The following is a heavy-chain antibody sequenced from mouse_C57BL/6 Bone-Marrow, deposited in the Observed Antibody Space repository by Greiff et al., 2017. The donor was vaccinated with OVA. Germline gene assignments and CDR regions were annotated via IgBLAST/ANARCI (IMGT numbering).Heavy chain of an antibody. Sequence: VQLQQSGAELVRPGASVKLSCTASGFNIKDDYMHWVKQRPEQGLEWIGWIDPENGDTEYASKFQGKATITADTSSNTAYLQLSSLTSEDTAVYYCTTSGSYDYDGWYFDVWGTGTTVTVSS. CDR2: IDPENGDT. CDR3: TTSGSYDYDGWYFDV. V-gene: IGHV14-4*01. J-gene: IGHJ1*03. D-gene: IGHD2-4*01. CDR1: GFNIKDDY.